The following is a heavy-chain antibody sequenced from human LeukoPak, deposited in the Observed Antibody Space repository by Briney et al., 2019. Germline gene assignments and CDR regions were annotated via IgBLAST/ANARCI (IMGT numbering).Heavy chain of an antibody. CDR2: LSGSGGST. Sequence: GGSLRLSCAASGFSFGIYAMSWVRQAPGKGLEWVSGLSGSGGSTYYADSVKGRFTISRDNSKNTLYLQMNSLRAEDTAVYYCAKDFTTVTQFDYWGQGTLVTISS. D-gene: IGHD4-17*01. V-gene: IGHV3-23*01. CDR1: GFSFGIYA. CDR3: AKDFTTVTQFDY. J-gene: IGHJ4*02.